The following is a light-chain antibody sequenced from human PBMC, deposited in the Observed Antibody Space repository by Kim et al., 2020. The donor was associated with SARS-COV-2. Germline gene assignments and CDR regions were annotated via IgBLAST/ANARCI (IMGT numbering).Light chain of an antibody. CDR1: RIVISNY. V-gene: IGKV3-20*01. CDR3: QQDGSIPST. CDR2: ITS. J-gene: IGKJ5*01. Sequence: SPGEGGTLTRRAGRIVISNYLAWYQQKPGQAPRLLICITSTRASGTPDRFSGSGSGTDFTLTISKLEPEDSAVYYCQQDGSIPSTFGQGTRLEIK.